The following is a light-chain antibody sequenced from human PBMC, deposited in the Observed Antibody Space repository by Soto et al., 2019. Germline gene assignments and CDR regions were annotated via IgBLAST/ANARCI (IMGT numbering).Light chain of an antibody. CDR1: SSNIGARYD. J-gene: IGLJ2*01. CDR3: QSYDSSLNAVV. CDR2: GNS. V-gene: IGLV1-40*01. Sequence: QSVLTQPPSVSGAPGQRVTISCTGSSSNIGARYDVHWYQQLPGTAPKLLIYGNSNRPSGVPDRFSGSKSGTSASLAITGRQAEDEADYYGQSYDSSLNAVVFGGGTKLTVL.